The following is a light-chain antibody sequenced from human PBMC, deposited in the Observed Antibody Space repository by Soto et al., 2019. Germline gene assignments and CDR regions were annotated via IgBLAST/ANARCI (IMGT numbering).Light chain of an antibody. V-gene: IGLV1-40*01. J-gene: IGLJ1*01. CDR1: SSNIGAGYD. Sequence: QSVLTQPPSVCGATGQRVTISCTGSSSNIGAGYDVHWYQQLPGTAPKHLIYGNSNRPSGVPDRFSGSKSGTSASLAITGLQAEDEADYYCQSYDSSLSGYVFGTGTKLTVL. CDR3: QSYDSSLSGYV. CDR2: GNS.